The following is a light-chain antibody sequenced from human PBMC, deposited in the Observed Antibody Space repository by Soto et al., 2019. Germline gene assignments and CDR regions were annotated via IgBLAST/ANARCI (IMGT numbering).Light chain of an antibody. CDR2: EVT. J-gene: IGLJ2*01. CDR1: SSDVGGYNY. Sequence: QSALTQPASVSGSPGQSITISCTGTSSDVGGYNYVSWYQQHPGKAPKLMIYEVTNRPSGVSNRFSGSKSGNTASLTISGLQAEDRADYYCSSYSSINTLVFGGGTKLTVL. CDR3: SSYSSINTLV. V-gene: IGLV2-14*01.